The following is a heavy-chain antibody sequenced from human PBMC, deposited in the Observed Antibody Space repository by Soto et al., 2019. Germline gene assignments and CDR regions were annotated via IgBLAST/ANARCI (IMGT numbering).Heavy chain of an antibody. CDR3: AKVIHLYYYYGMDV. CDR1: GFTFSSYG. Sequence: QVQLVESGGGVVQPGRSLRLSCAASGFTFSSYGMHWVRQAPGKGLEWVAVISYDGSNKYYADSVKGRFTISRDNSKNTLYLQINSLRAEDTAVYYCAKVIHLYYYYGMDVWGQGTTVTVSS. J-gene: IGHJ6*02. CDR2: ISYDGSNK. V-gene: IGHV3-30*18. D-gene: IGHD2-21*01.